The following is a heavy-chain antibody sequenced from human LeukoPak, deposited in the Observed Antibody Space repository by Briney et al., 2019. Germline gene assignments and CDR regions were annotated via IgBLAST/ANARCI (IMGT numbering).Heavy chain of an antibody. Sequence: ASVKVSCKASGGTFSSYAISWVRQAPGQGLEWMGWISAYNGNTNYAQKLQGRVTMTTDTSTSTAYMELRSLRSDDTAVYYCAREGISGYSDYWGQGTLVTVSS. CDR1: GGTFSSYA. J-gene: IGHJ4*02. V-gene: IGHV1-18*01. CDR2: ISAYNGNT. D-gene: IGHD3-22*01. CDR3: AREGISGYSDY.